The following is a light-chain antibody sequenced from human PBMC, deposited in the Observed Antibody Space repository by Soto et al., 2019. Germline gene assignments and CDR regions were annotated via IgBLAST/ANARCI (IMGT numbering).Light chain of an antibody. J-gene: IGKJ1*01. CDR3: QQYRSFWT. V-gene: IGKV1-5*03. CDR1: QTISIW. Sequence: DIPLTQSPSTLSASVGDRVTITCRASQTISIWLAWYQQKPGKAPKLLIYKASILESGVPSRFSGSGSETDFSLTISSLQPDDFATYYCQQYRSFWTFGQGTKVEMK. CDR2: KAS.